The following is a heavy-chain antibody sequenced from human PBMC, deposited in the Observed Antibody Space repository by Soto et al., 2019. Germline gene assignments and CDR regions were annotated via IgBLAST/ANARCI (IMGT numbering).Heavy chain of an antibody. CDR1: GYTFTSYY. D-gene: IGHD4-17*01. V-gene: IGHV1-46*01. CDR3: ARDRRGTVTTPDYYYYYGMDV. CDR2: INPSGGST. Sequence: ASVKVSCKASGYTFTSYYMHWVRQAPGQGLEWMGIINPSGGSTSYAQKFQGRVTMTRDTSTSTVYMELSSLRSEDTAVYYCARDRRGTVTTPDYYYYYGMDVCGQGTTVTVYS. J-gene: IGHJ6*02.